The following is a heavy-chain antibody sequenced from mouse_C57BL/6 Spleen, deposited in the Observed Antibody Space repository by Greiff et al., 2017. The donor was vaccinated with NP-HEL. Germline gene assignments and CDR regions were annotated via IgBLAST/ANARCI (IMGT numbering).Heavy chain of an antibody. CDR1: GFTFSDYY. D-gene: IGHD2-10*02. J-gene: IGHJ2*01. V-gene: IGHV5-16*01. Sequence: EVMLVESEGGLVQPGSSMKLSCTASGFTFSDYYMAWVRQVPEKGLEWVANINYDGSSTYYLDSLKSRFIISRDNAKNILYLQMSSLKSEDTATYYCARGGYAWDDWGQGTTLTVSS. CDR3: ARGGYAWDD. CDR2: INYDGSST.